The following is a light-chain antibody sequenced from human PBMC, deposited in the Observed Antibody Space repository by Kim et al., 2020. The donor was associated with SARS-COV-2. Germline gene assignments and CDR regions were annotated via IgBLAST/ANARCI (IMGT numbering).Light chain of an antibody. CDR3: QSYNRDNVL. V-gene: IGLV6-57*03. CDR1: GGSIDDND. J-gene: IGLJ2*01. CDR2: ADD. Sequence: GNTVTISCPRSGGSIDDNDVPWYQPRPCGVPTTVIYADDQRPSGVSDRFSGSVDNSSNSASLPISGLRTEDEADYSCQSYNRDNVLFGGGTQLTVL.